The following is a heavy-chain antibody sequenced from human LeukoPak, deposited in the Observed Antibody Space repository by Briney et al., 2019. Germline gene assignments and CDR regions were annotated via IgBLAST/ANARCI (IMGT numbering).Heavy chain of an antibody. CDR3: TTNWAVAGTPAGY. D-gene: IGHD6-19*01. V-gene: IGHV3-15*07. CDR1: GFTFSNAW. Sequence: KTGGSLRLSCAASGFTFSNAWMNWVRQAPGRGLEWVGRIKSKTDGGTTDYAAPVKGRFTISRDDSKNTLYLQMNSLKTEDTAVYYCTTNWAVAGTPAGYWGQGTLVTVSS. CDR2: IKSKTDGGTT. J-gene: IGHJ4*02.